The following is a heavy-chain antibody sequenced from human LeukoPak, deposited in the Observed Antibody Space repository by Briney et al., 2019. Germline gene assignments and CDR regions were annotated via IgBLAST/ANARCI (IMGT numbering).Heavy chain of an antibody. CDR1: GYTFTSYD. CDR3: ARGPEWTYYYYYYMDV. Sequence: GASVKVSCKASGYTFTSYDINWVRQATGLGLEWMGWMNPNSGNTGYAQKFQGRVTMTRNTSISTAYMELSSLRSEDTAVYYCARGPEWTYYYYYYMDVWGKGTTVTVSS. CDR2: MNPNSGNT. J-gene: IGHJ6*03. D-gene: IGHD3-3*01. V-gene: IGHV1-8*01.